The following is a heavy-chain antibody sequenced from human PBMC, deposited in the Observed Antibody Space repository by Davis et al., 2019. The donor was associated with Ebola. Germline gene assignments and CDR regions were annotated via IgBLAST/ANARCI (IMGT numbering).Heavy chain of an antibody. CDR3: TSTLDGDYVDY. CDR2: IRSKANSYAT. CDR1: GFTFSGSA. J-gene: IGHJ4*02. D-gene: IGHD4-17*01. V-gene: IGHV3-73*01. Sequence: GESLKISCAASGFTFSGSAMHWVRQASGKGLEWVGRIRSKANSYATAYAASVKGRFTISRDDSKNTAYLQMNSLKTEDTAMYYCTSTLDGDYVDYWGQGTLVTVSS.